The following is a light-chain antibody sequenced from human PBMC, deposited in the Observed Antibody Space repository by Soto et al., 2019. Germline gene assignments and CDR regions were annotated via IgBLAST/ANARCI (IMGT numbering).Light chain of an antibody. CDR1: QTMLSH. Sequence: DIHRTQSPSCLSAAVGDRGTMNSQTSQTMLSHLNWYQQKPAEAAKIVIYETSTLQSGVPSRFNGSVSVIDLTITTSSMQPQDFPTCYCDQPYRKPLTFGGETKVDI. CDR3: DQPYRKPLT. CDR2: ETS. V-gene: IGKV1-39*01. J-gene: IGKJ4*01.